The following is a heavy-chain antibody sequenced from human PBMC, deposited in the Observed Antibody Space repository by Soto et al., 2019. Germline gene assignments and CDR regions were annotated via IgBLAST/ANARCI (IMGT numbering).Heavy chain of an antibody. Sequence: KPSETLSLTCTVSGGSISSGGYYWSWIRQHPGKGLEWIGYIYYSGSTYYNPSLKSRVTISVDTSKNQFSLKLSSVTAADTAVYYCARKTTVTTSFDYWGQGTLVTVSS. V-gene: IGHV4-31*03. D-gene: IGHD4-17*01. CDR2: IYYSGST. CDR3: ARKTTVTTSFDY. CDR1: GGSISSGGYY. J-gene: IGHJ4*02.